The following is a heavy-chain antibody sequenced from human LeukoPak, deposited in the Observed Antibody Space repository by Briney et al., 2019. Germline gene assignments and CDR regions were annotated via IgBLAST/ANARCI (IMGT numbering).Heavy chain of an antibody. D-gene: IGHD2-21*02. Sequence: SETLSLTCTVSGGSISSSSYYWGWIRQPPGKGLEWIGSIYYSGSTYYNPSLKSRVTISVDTSKNQFSLKLSSVTAADTAVYYCARAVTAFSNDAFDIWGQGTMVTVSS. V-gene: IGHV4-39*07. CDR3: ARAVTAFSNDAFDI. J-gene: IGHJ3*02. CDR1: GGSISSSSYY. CDR2: IYYSGST.